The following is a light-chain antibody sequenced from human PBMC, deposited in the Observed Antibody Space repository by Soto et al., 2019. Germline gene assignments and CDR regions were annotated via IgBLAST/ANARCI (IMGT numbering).Light chain of an antibody. Sequence: DMQLTQSPPFMSASVGDRVTITCRASQGIATYLAWYQQKPGKAPKFLIYAASTLQSGVPSRFSGSGSGTEFTLTISSLQPEDFAAYYCQHLNAFPLTFSGGTKVEIK. V-gene: IGKV1-9*01. CDR2: AAS. J-gene: IGKJ4*01. CDR3: QHLNAFPLT. CDR1: QGIATY.